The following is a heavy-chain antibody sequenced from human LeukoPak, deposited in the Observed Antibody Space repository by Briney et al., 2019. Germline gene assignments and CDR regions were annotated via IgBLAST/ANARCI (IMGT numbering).Heavy chain of an antibody. Sequence: SETLSLTCAVSGGSFSGYYWSWIRQPPGKGLEWIGEINHSGSTNYNPSLKSRVTISVDTSKNQFSLKLSSVTAADTAVYYCARETTYCSSTSCYGGWFDPWGQGTLVTVSS. V-gene: IGHV4-34*01. CDR2: INHSGST. D-gene: IGHD2-2*01. J-gene: IGHJ5*02. CDR1: GGSFSGYY. CDR3: ARETTYCSSTSCYGGWFDP.